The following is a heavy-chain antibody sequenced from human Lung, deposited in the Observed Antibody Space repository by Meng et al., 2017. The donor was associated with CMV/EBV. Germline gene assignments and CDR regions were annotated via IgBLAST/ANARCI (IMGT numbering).Heavy chain of an antibody. Sequence: SVXVSXKASGGTFSSYAISWVRQAPGQGLEWMGGIIPISGTLNYAQKFQGRVTITTDESTGTVYMELSSLRSEDTAVYYCARNSRSWGILFPRDRMYYGMDVWGQGTTVTVSS. CDR2: IIPISGTL. V-gene: IGHV1-69*05. CDR3: ARNSRSWGILFPRDRMYYGMDV. J-gene: IGHJ6*02. D-gene: IGHD2/OR15-2a*01. CDR1: GGTFSSYA.